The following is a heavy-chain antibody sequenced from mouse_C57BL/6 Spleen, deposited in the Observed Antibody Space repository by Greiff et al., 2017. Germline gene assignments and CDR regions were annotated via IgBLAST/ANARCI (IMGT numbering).Heavy chain of an antibody. Sequence: QVQLQQPGAELVKPGASVKMSCKASGYTFTSYWITWVKQRPGQGLEWIGDIYPGSGSTNYNEKFKSKATLTVDTSSSTAYMQLSSLTSEDSAVYYCARGPYYDGYYDWYFDVWGTGTTVTVAS. D-gene: IGHD2-3*01. CDR1: GYTFTSYW. J-gene: IGHJ1*03. CDR3: ARGPYYDGYYDWYFDV. CDR2: IYPGSGST. V-gene: IGHV1-55*01.